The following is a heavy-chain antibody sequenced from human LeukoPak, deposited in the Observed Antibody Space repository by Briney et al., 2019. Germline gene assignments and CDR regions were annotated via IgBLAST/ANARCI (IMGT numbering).Heavy chain of an antibody. CDR2: IYSGGST. D-gene: IGHD2-8*01. J-gene: IGHJ6*02. Sequence: GGSLRLSCAASGFTFSSYWMSWVRQAPGKGLEWVSVIYSGGSTYYADSVKGRFTISRHNSKNTLYLQMNSLRAEDTAVYYCARGMRADPYYYYGMDVWGQGTTVTVSS. V-gene: IGHV3-53*04. CDR1: GFTFSSYW. CDR3: ARGMRADPYYYYGMDV.